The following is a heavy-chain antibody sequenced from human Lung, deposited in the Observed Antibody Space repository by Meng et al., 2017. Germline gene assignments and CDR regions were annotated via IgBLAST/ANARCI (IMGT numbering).Heavy chain of an antibody. CDR3: ARGPTTMAHDFDY. CDR2: IHHSGST. D-gene: IGHD4-11*01. CDR1: GGSFSDYY. Sequence: QAPLQQWGAGLLKPCATLSLTCVVSGGSFSDYYWSWILQPPGKGLEWIGEIHHSGSTNYNPSLESRATISVDTSQNNLSLKLSSVTAADSAVYYCARGPTTMAHDFDYWGQGTLVTVSS. V-gene: IGHV4-34*01. J-gene: IGHJ4*02.